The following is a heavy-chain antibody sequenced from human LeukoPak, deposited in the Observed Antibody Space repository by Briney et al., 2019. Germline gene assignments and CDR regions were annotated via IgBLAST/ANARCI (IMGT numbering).Heavy chain of an antibody. D-gene: IGHD3-22*01. J-gene: IGHJ4*02. V-gene: IGHV1-18*01. CDR2: ISAYNGNT. Sequence: ASVKVSCKASGYTFTSYGISWVRQAPGQGLEWMGWISAYNGNTNYAQKFQGRVTITADKSTSTAYMELSSLRSEDTAVYYCARGDYYDSGGYYWTKNFDYWGQGTLVTVSS. CDR3: ARGDYYDSGGYYWTKNFDY. CDR1: GYTFTSYG.